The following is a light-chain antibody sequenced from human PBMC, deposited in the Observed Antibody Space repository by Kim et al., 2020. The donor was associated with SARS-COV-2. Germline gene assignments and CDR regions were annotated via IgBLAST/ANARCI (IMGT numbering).Light chain of an antibody. V-gene: IGKV3-11*01. J-gene: IGKJ4*01. CDR1: QSVSSY. CDR2: DAS. CDR3: QQYGDLPLT. Sequence: EIVLTQSPATLSLSPGERATLSCRASQSVSSYLAWYQQTPGQAPRLLIYDASNRATGIPARFSGSGSGTDFTLTISSLEPEDFAVYYCQQYGDLPLTFGGGTKVDIK.